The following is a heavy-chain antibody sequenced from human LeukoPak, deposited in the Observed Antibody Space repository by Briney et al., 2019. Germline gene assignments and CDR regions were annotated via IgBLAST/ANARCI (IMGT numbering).Heavy chain of an antibody. Sequence: GTLRLSCAASGFTFSSHGMNWVRQAPGKGLEWISGISPSADITYYADSVKGRFTISRDNSENTVYLHMSSLRAGDTAVYFCAKDDAWLQFNDWGQGTLVTVSS. CDR3: AKDDAWLQFND. J-gene: IGHJ4*02. CDR2: ISPSADIT. D-gene: IGHD5-24*01. CDR1: GFTFSSHG. V-gene: IGHV3-23*01.